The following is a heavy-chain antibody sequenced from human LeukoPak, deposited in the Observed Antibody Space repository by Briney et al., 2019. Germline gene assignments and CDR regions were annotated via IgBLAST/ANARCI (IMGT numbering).Heavy chain of an antibody. CDR3: AKGRYSSSWAPFDP. CDR2: INTIGNKI. Sequence: GGSLRLSCAASGFTFDDYAMHWVRHAPGRGLEWVSSINTIGNKIYYGDSVKGRFTISRDNSKNTLSLQMNNLRVEDTAIYYCAKGRYSSSWAPFDPWGQGTLVTVSS. CDR1: GFTFDDYA. V-gene: IGHV3-23*05. J-gene: IGHJ5*02. D-gene: IGHD4-11*01.